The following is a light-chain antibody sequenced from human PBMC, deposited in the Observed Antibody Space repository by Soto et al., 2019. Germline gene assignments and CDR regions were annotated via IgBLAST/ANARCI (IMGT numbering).Light chain of an antibody. CDR2: EVS. Sequence: QSALTQPASVSGSPGQSITISCTVSSTDIGFYDFVSWYQQQPGKAPRLVIYEVSGRPSGISVRFSGSKSGNTASLTISGLQADDEGDYYCSSYTKTTTAYVFGTGTKLTVL. J-gene: IGLJ1*01. CDR3: SSYTKTTTAYV. CDR1: STDIGFYDF. V-gene: IGLV2-14*01.